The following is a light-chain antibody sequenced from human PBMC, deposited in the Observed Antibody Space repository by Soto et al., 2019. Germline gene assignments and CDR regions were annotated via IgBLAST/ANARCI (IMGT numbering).Light chain of an antibody. Sequence: DIQMTQSPSSLSASVGDRVTITCRASQTISSYLSWYQQKPGKAPKLLIYAASSLQSGVPSRFSGTRSGTDFTLTISSLQPEDFATYYCQQSYSTLMYTFGQGTNLEIK. CDR1: QTISSY. CDR3: QQSYSTLMYT. J-gene: IGKJ2*01. CDR2: AAS. V-gene: IGKV1-39*01.